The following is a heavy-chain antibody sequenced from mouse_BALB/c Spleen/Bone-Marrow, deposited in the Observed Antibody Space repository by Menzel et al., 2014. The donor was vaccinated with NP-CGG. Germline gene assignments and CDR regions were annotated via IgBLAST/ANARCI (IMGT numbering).Heavy chain of an antibody. V-gene: IGHV1-4*01. Sequence: VQGVESGAELARPGASVKMSCKASGYTFTSYTMHWVKQRPGQGLEWIGYINPSSGYTNYNQKFKGKATLTADKSSSTAYMQLSSLTSEDSAVYYCTRSYWYDVAWFAYWGQGTLVTVSA. D-gene: IGHD2-14*01. CDR1: GYTFTSYT. J-gene: IGHJ3*01. CDR2: INPSSGYT. CDR3: TRSYWYDVAWFAY.